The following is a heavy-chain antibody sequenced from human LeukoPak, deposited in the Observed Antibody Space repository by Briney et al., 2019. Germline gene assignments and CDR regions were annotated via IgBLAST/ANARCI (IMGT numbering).Heavy chain of an antibody. D-gene: IGHD3-16*01. J-gene: IGHJ4*02. Sequence: GGSLRLSCAASGFTFSSYSMNWVRQAPGKGLEWVSSISSSSSYIYYADSVKGRCTISRDNSKNTLYLQMNSLRAEDTAVYYCAKDLRSTYDYWGQGTLVTVSS. CDR3: AKDLRSTYDY. CDR2: ISSSSSYI. V-gene: IGHV3-21*04. CDR1: GFTFSSYS.